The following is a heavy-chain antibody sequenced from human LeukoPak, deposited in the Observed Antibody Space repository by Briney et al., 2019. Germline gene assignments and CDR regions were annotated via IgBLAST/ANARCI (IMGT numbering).Heavy chain of an antibody. CDR1: GGSISSDEYY. CDR2: IHYSGST. CDR3: ARHGYSSSWYVHFDY. Sequence: SQTLSLTCTVSGGSISSDEYYWSWIRQHPGKGLEWIGYIHYSGSTYYNPSLKSRVTISVDTSKNQFSLKLSSVTAADTAVYYCARHGYSSSWYVHFDYWGQGTLVTVSS. V-gene: IGHV4-30-4*08. D-gene: IGHD6-13*01. J-gene: IGHJ4*02.